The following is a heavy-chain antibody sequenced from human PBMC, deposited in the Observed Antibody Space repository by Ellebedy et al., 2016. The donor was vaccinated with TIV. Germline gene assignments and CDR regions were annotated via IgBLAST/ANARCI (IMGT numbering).Heavy chain of an antibody. CDR1: GFTFSKYG. CDR3: ARGAYSGYDYFDG. J-gene: IGHJ4*02. V-gene: IGHV3-48*04. CDR2: ISGSSNTK. D-gene: IGHD5-12*01. Sequence: PGGSLRLSCVASGFTFSKYGMNWVRQAPGKGLEWVSYISGSSNTKDYADSVKGRFTVSRDNAKNSLFLQMESLTVEDTAVYYCARGAYSGYDYFDGWGQGILVTVSS.